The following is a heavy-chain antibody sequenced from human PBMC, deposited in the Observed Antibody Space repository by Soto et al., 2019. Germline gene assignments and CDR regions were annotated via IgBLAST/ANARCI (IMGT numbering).Heavy chain of an antibody. CDR1: GVSVRSYT. CDR3: ARDGMTTGDT. D-gene: IGHD2-21*02. Sequence: ETLSLTCIVSGVSVRSYTRSWVRQAANKGLEWIGRVFSSVSATYNPSLKSRVSITMDTPENRISLKLDSVTAADAGVYYCARDGMTTGDTWGPGTAVTVSS. J-gene: IGHJ4*02. CDR2: VFSSVSA. V-gene: IGHV4-4*07.